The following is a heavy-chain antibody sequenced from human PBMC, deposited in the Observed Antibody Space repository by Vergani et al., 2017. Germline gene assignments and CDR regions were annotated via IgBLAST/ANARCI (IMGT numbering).Heavy chain of an antibody. CDR1: GYTFSNYY. CDR3: ARGDYGILTGYRY. D-gene: IGHD3-9*01. V-gene: IGHV1-46*03. Sequence: VQVVLSGAAVKKSGASAKVSCKTSGYTFSNYYMHWVRPAPGQGLVWMGIINPSGGHKIYAQKFQGRVPMTRDTSTSTVYMELGSLRSVDTAIYCCARGDYGILTGYRYWGQGTMVTVSA. J-gene: IGHJ4*02. CDR2: INPSGGHK.